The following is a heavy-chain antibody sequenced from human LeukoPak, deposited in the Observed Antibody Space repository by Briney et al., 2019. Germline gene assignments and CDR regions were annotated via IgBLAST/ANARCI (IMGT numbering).Heavy chain of an antibody. CDR2: ISRDGGIK. D-gene: IGHD3-22*01. Sequence: GGSLRLSCAASGFTFSSSVMHWVRQAPGKGLEWVAAISRDGGIKFYVDSVKGRFTISRDNSKNTLSLQVTSLRAEDTAVYYCAREGESSGYCGTFNIWGQGTTVTVSS. CDR1: GFTFSSSV. CDR3: AREGESSGYCGTFNI. V-gene: IGHV3-30*04. J-gene: IGHJ3*02.